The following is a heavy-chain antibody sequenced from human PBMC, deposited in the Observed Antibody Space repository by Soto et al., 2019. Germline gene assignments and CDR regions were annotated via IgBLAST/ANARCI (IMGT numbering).Heavy chain of an antibody. J-gene: IGHJ4*02. V-gene: IGHV1-58*01. CDR1: GFTFTNSA. CDR3: ARDSRVAVTTFDY. Sequence: GASVKVSCKASGFTFTNSAVQWVRQARGQRLEWIGWIVVGSGNTNYAQKFQERVTITRDMSTSTAYMELSSLRSEDTAVYYCARDSRVAVTTFDYWGQGALVTVSS. D-gene: IGHD6-19*01. CDR2: IVVGSGNT.